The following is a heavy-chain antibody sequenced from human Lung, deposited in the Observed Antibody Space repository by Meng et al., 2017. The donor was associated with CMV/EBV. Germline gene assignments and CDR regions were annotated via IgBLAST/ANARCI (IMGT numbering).Heavy chain of an antibody. CDR1: GYTFGSYG. D-gene: IGHD2-15*01. CDR3: ASGTPGRSYCDY. J-gene: IGHJ4*02. Sequence: QVHLLQPGPEVKKPGASVRVSCKASGYTFGSYGICWVRQAPGQGLEWMGWFVNYVDTYPAPKFQGRVTMTTDTHTNTAFMELRGLTSDDTAVYYCASGTPGRSYCDYWGQGTLVTVSS. CDR2: FVNYVDT. V-gene: IGHV1-18*01.